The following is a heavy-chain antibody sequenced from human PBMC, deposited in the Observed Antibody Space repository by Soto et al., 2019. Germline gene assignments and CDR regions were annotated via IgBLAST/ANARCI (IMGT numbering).Heavy chain of an antibody. CDR3: AKGGQERIAARAPIYWFDP. D-gene: IGHD6-6*01. V-gene: IGHV3-30*18. J-gene: IGHJ5*02. Sequence: GGSLRLSCAASGFTFSSYGMHWVRQAPGKGLEWVAVISYDGSNKYYADSVKGRFTISRDNSKNTLYLQMNSLRAEDTAVYYCAKGGQERIAARAPIYWFDPWGQGTLVTVSS. CDR2: ISYDGSNK. CDR1: GFTFSSYG.